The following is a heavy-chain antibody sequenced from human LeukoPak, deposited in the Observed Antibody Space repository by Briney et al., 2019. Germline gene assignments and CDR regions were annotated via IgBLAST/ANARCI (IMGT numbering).Heavy chain of an antibody. Sequence: GRSLRLSCAASRFTFSRFAMHWVRQAPGKGLECVAVISLDGGHIYYSDSLKGRFTISRDNSKNTLYLRMNSLRPEDTAVYYCGRVAASVTYFDYWGQGTLVTVSS. D-gene: IGHD2-21*02. CDR1: RFTFSRFA. CDR3: GRVAASVTYFDY. CDR2: ISLDGGHI. V-gene: IGHV3-30-3*01. J-gene: IGHJ4*02.